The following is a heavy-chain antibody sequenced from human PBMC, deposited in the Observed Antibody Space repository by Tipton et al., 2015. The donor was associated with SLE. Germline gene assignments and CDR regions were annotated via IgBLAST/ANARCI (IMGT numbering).Heavy chain of an antibody. CDR1: GYSISSGYY. J-gene: IGHJ3*02. Sequence: TLSLTCAVSGYSISSGYYWGWIRQPPGKGLEWIGSIYHSGSTYYNPSLKSRVTISVDTSKNQFSLKLSSVTAADTAVYYCARGSNWYSSGFDAFDIWGQGTMVTVSS. V-gene: IGHV4-38-2*01. CDR2: IYHSGST. D-gene: IGHD6-19*01. CDR3: ARGSNWYSSGFDAFDI.